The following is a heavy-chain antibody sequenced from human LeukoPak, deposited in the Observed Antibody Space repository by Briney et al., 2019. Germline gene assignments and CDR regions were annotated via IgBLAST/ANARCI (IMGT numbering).Heavy chain of an antibody. CDR1: GFTFSSYE. CDR2: ISSSGSTI. J-gene: IGHJ4*02. CDR3: ARAALWLGVQ. V-gene: IGHV3-48*03. Sequence: SGGSLRLSCAASGFTFSSYEMNWVRQAPGKGLEWVSYISSSGSTIYYADSVKGRFTISRDNAKNSLYLQMNSLRAEDTAVYYCARAALWLGVQWGQGTLVTVSS. D-gene: IGHD3-10*01.